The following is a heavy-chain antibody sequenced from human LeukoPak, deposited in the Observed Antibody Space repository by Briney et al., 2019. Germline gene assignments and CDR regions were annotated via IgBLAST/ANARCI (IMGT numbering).Heavy chain of an antibody. D-gene: IGHD3-10*01. V-gene: IGHV3-21*01. CDR3: ARDLLMVRGVH. Sequence: GGSLRLSCSASGFTFSSYSMNWVRQAPGKGLGWVSSISSSSSYIYYADSVKGRFTISRDNAKNSLYLQMNSLRAEDTAVYYCARDLLMVRGVHGGQGTLVTVSS. J-gene: IGHJ4*02. CDR1: GFTFSSYS. CDR2: ISSSSSYI.